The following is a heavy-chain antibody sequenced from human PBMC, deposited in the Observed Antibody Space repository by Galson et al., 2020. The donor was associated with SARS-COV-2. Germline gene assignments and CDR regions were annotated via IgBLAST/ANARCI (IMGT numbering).Heavy chain of an antibody. CDR3: AKDSATDELPGLLWFGELFSAFDY. CDR1: GFTFSSYA. J-gene: IGHJ4*03. V-gene: IGHV3-23*01. CDR2: ISGSGGST. D-gene: IGHD3-10*01. Sequence: GGSLRLSCAASGFTFSSYAMSWVRQAPGKGLEWVSAISGSGGSTYYADSVKGRFTISRDNSKNTLYLQMNSLRAEDTAVYYCAKDSATDELPGLLWFGELFSAFDYWGQGTTVTVSS.